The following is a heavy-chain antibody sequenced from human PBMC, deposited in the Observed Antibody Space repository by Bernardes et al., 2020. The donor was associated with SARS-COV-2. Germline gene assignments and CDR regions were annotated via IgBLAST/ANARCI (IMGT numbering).Heavy chain of an antibody. J-gene: IGHJ6*02. D-gene: IGHD3-3*01. Sequence: ASVKVSCKVSGYTLTELSMHWVRQAPGKGLEWMGGFDPEDGETIYAQKFQGRATMTEDTSTDTAYMELSSLRSEDTAVYYCATSLAIFGVVTNYYYYYGMDVWGQGTTVTVSS. CDR2: FDPEDGET. V-gene: IGHV1-24*01. CDR1: GYTLTELS. CDR3: ATSLAIFGVVTNYYYYYGMDV.